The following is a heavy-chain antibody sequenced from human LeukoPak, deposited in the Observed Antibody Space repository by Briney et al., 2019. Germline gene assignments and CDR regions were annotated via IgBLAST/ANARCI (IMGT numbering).Heavy chain of an antibody. CDR3: ARRWNYGRNYYIDV. D-gene: IGHD1-7*01. Sequence: PSETLSLTCAVYGGSFSNYYGSWIRQPPGRGLEWIGEINDSGRTNYNPSLMSRVTVSVDTSKNQFSLRLTSVTATDTAVYYCARRWNYGRNYYIDVWGNGATVSVSS. CDR1: GGSFSNYY. J-gene: IGHJ6*03. CDR2: INDSGRT. V-gene: IGHV4-34*01.